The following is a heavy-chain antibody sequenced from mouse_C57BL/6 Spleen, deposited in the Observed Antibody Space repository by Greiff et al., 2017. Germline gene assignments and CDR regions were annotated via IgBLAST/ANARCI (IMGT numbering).Heavy chain of an antibody. V-gene: IGHV3-6*01. D-gene: IGHD2-1*01. CDR3: ARAQLLYYFDY. CDR2: ISYDGSN. Sequence: ESGPGLVKPSQSLSLTCSVTGYSITSGYYWNWIRQFPGNKLEWMGYISYDGSNNYNPSLKNRISITRDTSKNQFFLKLNSVTTEDTATYYCARAQLLYYFDYWGQGTTRTVSS. CDR1: GYSITSGYY. J-gene: IGHJ2*01.